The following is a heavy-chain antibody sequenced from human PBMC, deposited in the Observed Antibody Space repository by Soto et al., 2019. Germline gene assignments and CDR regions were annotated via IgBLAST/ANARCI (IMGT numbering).Heavy chain of an antibody. D-gene: IGHD6-19*01. Sequence: PSETLSLTCTVCGGSISSSSYYWGWIRQPPGKGLEWIGSIYYSGSTYYNPSLKSRVTISVDTSKNQFSLKLSSVTAADTAVYYCARGRGIAVAATGYWGQGTLVTVSS. CDR2: IYYSGST. CDR3: ARGRGIAVAATGY. J-gene: IGHJ4*02. V-gene: IGHV4-39*01. CDR1: GGSISSSSYY.